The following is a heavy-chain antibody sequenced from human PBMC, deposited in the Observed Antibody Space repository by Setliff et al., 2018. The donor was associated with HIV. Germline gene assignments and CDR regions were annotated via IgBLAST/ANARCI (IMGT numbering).Heavy chain of an antibody. CDR3: ARHGDYEYFQH. CDR2: VYYTGTT. CDR1: GGSISSITHY. D-gene: IGHD4-17*01. J-gene: IGHJ1*01. Sequence: SETLSLTCTVSGGSISSITHYWGWFRQPPGKGLECIGTVYYTGTTYYNSSLESRVTISVDTSRNQFSLNLRSVTATDTAIYYCARHGDYEYFQHWGRGTPVTVSS. V-gene: IGHV4-39*01.